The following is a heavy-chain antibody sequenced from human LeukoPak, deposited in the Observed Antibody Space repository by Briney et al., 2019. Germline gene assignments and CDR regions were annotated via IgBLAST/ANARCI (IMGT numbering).Heavy chain of an antibody. J-gene: IGHJ4*02. D-gene: IGHD3-10*01. CDR2: IYYSGST. CDR1: GGSISSYY. Sequence: SQTLSLTCTVSGGSISSYYWSWIRQPPGKGLEWIGYIYYSGSTNYNPSLKSRVTISVDTSKNQFSLKLSSVTAADTAVYYCARLIRYGSGSYYNVDYWGQGTLVTVSS. CDR3: ARLIRYGSGSYYNVDY. V-gene: IGHV4-59*08.